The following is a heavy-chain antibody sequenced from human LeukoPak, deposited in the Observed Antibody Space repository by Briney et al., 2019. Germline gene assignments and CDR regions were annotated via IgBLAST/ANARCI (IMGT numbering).Heavy chain of an antibody. D-gene: IGHD3-10*01. CDR3: ARDYQNYYGDY. J-gene: IGHJ4*02. Sequence: GGSLRLSSAASGFTFRSYSMNWVRQAPGKGREWVSSISSSSSYIYYADSVKGRSTISRDNAKNSLYLQMNSLRAEDTAVYYRARDYQNYYGDYWGQGTLVTVSS. CDR2: ISSSSSYI. V-gene: IGHV3-21*01. CDR1: GFTFRSYS.